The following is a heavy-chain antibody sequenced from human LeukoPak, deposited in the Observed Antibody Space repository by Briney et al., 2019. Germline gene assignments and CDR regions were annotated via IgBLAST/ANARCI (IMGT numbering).Heavy chain of an antibody. CDR3: TTSLKWGRGVYPPPRFDY. V-gene: IGHV3-20*01. J-gene: IGHJ4*02. Sequence: GGSLRLSCAASGFTFDDYGMSWVCHGSGQGLEWVSGIIWNGGSTGYADSVKGRFTISRDNAKKSMYLQMNSLRATKATSESCTTSLKWGRGVYPPPRFDYWGQGTLVTVSS. CDR2: IIWNGGST. D-gene: IGHD3-10*01. CDR1: GFTFDDYG.